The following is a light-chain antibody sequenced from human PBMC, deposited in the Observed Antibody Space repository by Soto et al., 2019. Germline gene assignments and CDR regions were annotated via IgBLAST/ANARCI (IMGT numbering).Light chain of an antibody. Sequence: AIQMTQSPSSLSESVGDRVTITCRASQGIRNELGWYQQRPGKAPKLLIYAASTLESGVPSRFSASGSGTDFTLTISSLRPEDFATYYCLQDSKYPRTFGQGTKVEIK. CDR1: QGIRNE. J-gene: IGKJ1*01. CDR2: AAS. CDR3: LQDSKYPRT. V-gene: IGKV1-6*01.